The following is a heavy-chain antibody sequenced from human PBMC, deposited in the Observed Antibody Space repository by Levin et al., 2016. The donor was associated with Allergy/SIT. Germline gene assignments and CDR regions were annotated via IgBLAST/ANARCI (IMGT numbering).Heavy chain of an antibody. J-gene: IGHJ4*02. D-gene: IGHD2-21*01. CDR3: AYRSGVIAY. V-gene: IGHV2-5*02. CDR2: IYWDDAK. CDR1: GFSPSTSGVG. Sequence: SGPTLVKPTQTLTLTCTFSGFSPSTSGVGVGWIRQPPGKALEWLAFIYWDDAKRYSPSLETRLTITKDTSKNQVVLTMTNMDPVDTATYYCAYRSGVIAYWGQGTLVTVSS.